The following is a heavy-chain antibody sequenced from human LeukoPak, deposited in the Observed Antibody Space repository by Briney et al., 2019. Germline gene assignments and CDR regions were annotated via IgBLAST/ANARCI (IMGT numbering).Heavy chain of an antibody. V-gene: IGHV3-43*01. CDR3: AKDGKNYFDY. CDR1: GFTFDHYT. J-gene: IGHJ4*02. Sequence: QPGGSLRLSCAASGFTFDHYTMHWVRQAPGKGLEWVSLISWDGGSTYYADSVKGRFTISRDNSKNPLSLQMNSLRAEDTALYYCAKDGKNYFDYWGQGTLVTVSS. CDR2: ISWDGGST.